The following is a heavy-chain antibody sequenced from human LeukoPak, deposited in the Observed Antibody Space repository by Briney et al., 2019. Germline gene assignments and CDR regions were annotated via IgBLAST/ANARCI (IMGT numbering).Heavy chain of an antibody. J-gene: IGHJ3*02. CDR2: ISAYNGNT. V-gene: IGHV1-18*01. Sequence: ASVKVSCKASGYTFTSSAINWVRQAPGQGLEWMGWISAYNGNTNYAQKLQGRVTMTTDTSTSTAYMELRSLRSDDTAVYYCARVYGQLVVAATFDAFDIWGQGTMVTVSS. D-gene: IGHD2-15*01. CDR1: GYTFTSSA. CDR3: ARVYGQLVVAATFDAFDI.